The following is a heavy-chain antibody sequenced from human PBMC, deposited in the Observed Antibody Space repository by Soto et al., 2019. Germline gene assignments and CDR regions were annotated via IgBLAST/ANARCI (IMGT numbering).Heavy chain of an antibody. J-gene: IGHJ4*02. V-gene: IGHV3-74*03. CDR2: IDTDGSTGGT. CDR3: ARGRGTYYADS. CDR1: GFTFSGHW. D-gene: IGHD1-26*01. Sequence: EVRLVESGGALVPPGGSLRLTCEASGFTFSGHWMHWVRRAPGKGLVWVSHIDTDGSTGGTSYADSVKGRFTVSRDDTNAMLYLQMNDLRVEYTAVYYCARGRGTYYADSWGQGTLVTVSS.